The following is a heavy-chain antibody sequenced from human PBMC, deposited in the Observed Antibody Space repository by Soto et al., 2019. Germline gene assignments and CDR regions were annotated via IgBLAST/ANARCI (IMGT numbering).Heavy chain of an antibody. J-gene: IGHJ6*02. D-gene: IGHD4-17*01. CDR3: ARIRADYSDLDDYYGMDV. CDR2: IDWDDDK. Sequence: SGPTLVNPTQTLTLTCTFSGFSLSTSGMCVSWIRQPPGKALEWLARIDWDDDKYYSTSLKTRLTISKDTSKNQVVLTMTNMDPVDTATYYCARIRADYSDLDDYYGMDVWGQGTTVTVSS. V-gene: IGHV2-70*11. CDR1: GFSLSTSGMC.